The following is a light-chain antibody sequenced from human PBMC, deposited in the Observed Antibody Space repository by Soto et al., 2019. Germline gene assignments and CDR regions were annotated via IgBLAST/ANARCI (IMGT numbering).Light chain of an antibody. Sequence: EIVMTQSPATLSVSPGERATLSCRASQSVSGNLAWYQQKPGQAPRLLIYGASTRATGIPARFSGSGSGTEFTLTISRLQSEDVAVYYCQQYNNWPWTFGQGTKVEIK. CDR3: QQYNNWPWT. CDR1: QSVSGN. J-gene: IGKJ1*01. CDR2: GAS. V-gene: IGKV3-15*01.